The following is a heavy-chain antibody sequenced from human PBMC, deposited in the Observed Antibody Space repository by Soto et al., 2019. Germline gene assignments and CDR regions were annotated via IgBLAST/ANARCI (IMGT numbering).Heavy chain of an antibody. Sequence: SETLSLICTVSGGSISSGGYYWSWIRQHPGKGLEWIGYIYYSGSTYYNPSLKSRVTISVDTSKNQFSLKLSSVTAADTAVYYCASQITYYYDSSGYYPYFDYWGQGTLVTVSS. V-gene: IGHV4-31*03. J-gene: IGHJ4*02. CDR1: GGSISSGGYY. D-gene: IGHD3-22*01. CDR3: ASQITYYYDSSGYYPYFDY. CDR2: IYYSGST.